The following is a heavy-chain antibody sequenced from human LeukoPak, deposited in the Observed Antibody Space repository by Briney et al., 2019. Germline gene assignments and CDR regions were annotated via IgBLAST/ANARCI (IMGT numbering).Heavy chain of an antibody. CDR2: INPNSGGT. CDR1: GYTITGYY. Sequence: ASVKVSCKASGYTITGYYMHWVRQAPGQGLEWMGWINPNSGGTNYAQKFQGWVTMTRDTSISTAYTELSRLRSDDTAVYYCAREGAITFGGVIVSSPFDYWGQGTLVTVSS. V-gene: IGHV1-2*04. J-gene: IGHJ4*02. CDR3: AREGAITFGGVIVSSPFDY. D-gene: IGHD3-16*02.